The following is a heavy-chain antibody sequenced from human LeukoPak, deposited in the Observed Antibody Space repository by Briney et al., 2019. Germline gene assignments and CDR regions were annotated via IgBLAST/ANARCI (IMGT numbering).Heavy chain of an antibody. CDR3: ARDLTSGRDDAFDI. CDR2: ITDSGSTI. CDR1: GFTFSSYE. D-gene: IGHD6-19*01. J-gene: IGHJ3*02. Sequence: PGGSLRLSCAASGFTFSSYEMNWVRQAPGKGLEWVSYITDSGSTIYYADSVKGRFTFSRDNAKNSLYLQMNSLRAEDTAIYYCARDLTSGRDDAFDIWGQGAMVTVSS. V-gene: IGHV3-48*03.